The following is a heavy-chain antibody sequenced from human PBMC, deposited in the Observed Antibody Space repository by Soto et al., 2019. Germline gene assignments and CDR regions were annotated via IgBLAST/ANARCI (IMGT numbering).Heavy chain of an antibody. J-gene: IGHJ4*02. V-gene: IGHV1-24*01. CDR3: AGRRTKWLQSPFDY. CDR2: FDHEDGET. Sequence: QVQVVQTGAEVKKPGASVKVSCKVSGYTLTYLSMPWVRQAPGKGLEWMGGFDHEDGETIYAQKFQGRVTLTEDTSTDTANMELSSLRSEDTAVYYCAGRRTKWLQSPFDYWGQGTLVTVSS. CDR1: GYTLTYLS. D-gene: IGHD5-12*01.